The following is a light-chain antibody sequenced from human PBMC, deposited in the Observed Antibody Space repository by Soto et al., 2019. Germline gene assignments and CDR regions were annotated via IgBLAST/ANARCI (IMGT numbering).Light chain of an antibody. CDR1: QSISSW. Sequence: IRQRRSTLSAKEGESATITGRASQSISSWLAWYQQNPGKAPKLLIYAASSLQSGVPSRFSGSGSGTDFTLTTSSLQPEDFATYYCQQSYSTLYSFGQGTKVDI. V-gene: IGKV1-39*01. CDR3: QQSYSTLYS. J-gene: IGKJ2*03. CDR2: AAS.